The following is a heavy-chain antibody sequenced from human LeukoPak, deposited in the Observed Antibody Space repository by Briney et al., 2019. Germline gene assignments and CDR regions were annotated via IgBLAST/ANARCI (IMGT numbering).Heavy chain of an antibody. D-gene: IGHD5-24*01. CDR1: GFTFSRNY. Sequence: GGSLRLSCAASGFTFSRNYMSWVRQAPGKGLEWVSVIYSEGPTYYADFVKGRFTISRDNSKNTLYLKMNSLRGEDTDVYYCVGGRDGYKQGDYWGQGTLVTVSS. CDR2: IYSEGPT. V-gene: IGHV3-66*01. CDR3: VGGRDGYKQGDY. J-gene: IGHJ4*02.